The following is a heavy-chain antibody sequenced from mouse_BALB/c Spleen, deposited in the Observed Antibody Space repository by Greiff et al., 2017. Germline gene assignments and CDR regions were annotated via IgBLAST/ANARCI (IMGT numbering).Heavy chain of an antibody. CDR1: GYTFTSYW. D-gene: IGHD4-1*01. J-gene: IGHJ1*01. Sequence: QVQLKQSGAELARPGASVKLSCKASGYTFTSYWMQWVKQRPGQGLEWIGAIYPGDGDTRYTQKFKGKATLTADKSSSTAYMQLSSLASEDSAVYYCARRGLGRDWYFDVWGAGTTVTVSS. CDR3: ARRGLGRDWYFDV. V-gene: IGHV1-87*01. CDR2: IYPGDGDT.